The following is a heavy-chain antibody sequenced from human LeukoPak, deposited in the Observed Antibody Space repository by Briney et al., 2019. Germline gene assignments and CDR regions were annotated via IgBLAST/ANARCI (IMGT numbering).Heavy chain of an antibody. D-gene: IGHD2-8*01. CDR3: AKDDCTNGVCYTRDY. CDR1: GFTFTRYA. Sequence: GGSLRLSCAASGFTFTRYAMSWVRQAPGKGLEWVSAIIGSGGSTYYADSVKGRFTISRDNSKNTLYLQMNSLRAEDTAVYYCAKDDCTNGVCYTRDYWGQGTLVTVSS. CDR2: IIGSGGST. V-gene: IGHV3-23*01. J-gene: IGHJ4*02.